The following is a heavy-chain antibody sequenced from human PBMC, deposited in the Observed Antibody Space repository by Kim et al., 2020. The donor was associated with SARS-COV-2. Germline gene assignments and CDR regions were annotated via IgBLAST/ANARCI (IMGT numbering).Heavy chain of an antibody. D-gene: IGHD3-9*01. Sequence: SETLSLTCTVSGGSISSSSYYWGWIRQPPGKGLEWIGSIYYSGSTYYNPSLKSRVTISVDTSKNQFSLKLSSVTAADTAVYYCARHDILTGTFDAFDIWGQGTMVTVSS. V-gene: IGHV4-39*07. CDR3: ARHDILTGTFDAFDI. J-gene: IGHJ3*02. CDR1: GGSISSSSYY. CDR2: IYYSGST.